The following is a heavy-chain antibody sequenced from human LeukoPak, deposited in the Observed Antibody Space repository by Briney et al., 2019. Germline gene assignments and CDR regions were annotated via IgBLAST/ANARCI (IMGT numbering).Heavy chain of an antibody. V-gene: IGHV1-46*01. J-gene: IGHJ4*02. CDR2: INPSGGST. D-gene: IGHD6-19*01. CDR3: ARDPPHSSGPTSPCFEY. Sequence: GASVKVSCKASGYTFTSYYMHWVRQAPGQGLEWMGIINPSGGSTSYAQKFQGRVTMTTDTSTSTAYMELRSLRSDDTAVYYCARDPPHSSGPTSPCFEYWGQGTLVTVSS. CDR1: GYTFTSYY.